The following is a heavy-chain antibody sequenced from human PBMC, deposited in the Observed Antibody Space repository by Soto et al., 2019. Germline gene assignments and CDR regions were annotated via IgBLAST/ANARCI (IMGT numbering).Heavy chain of an antibody. J-gene: IGHJ3*02. D-gene: IGHD4-17*01. Sequence: GGSLRLSCAASGFTFSSYGMHWVRQAPGKGLEWVAVIWYDGSNKYYADSVKGRFTISRDNSKNTLYLQMNSLRAEDTAVYYCARDMSYGDYQDAFDIWGQGTMVTVSS. V-gene: IGHV3-33*01. CDR1: GFTFSSYG. CDR2: IWYDGSNK. CDR3: ARDMSYGDYQDAFDI.